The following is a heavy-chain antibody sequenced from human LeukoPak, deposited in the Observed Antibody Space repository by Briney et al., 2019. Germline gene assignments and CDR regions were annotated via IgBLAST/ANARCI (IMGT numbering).Heavy chain of an antibody. V-gene: IGHV4-39*01. CDR1: GGSISSSSYY. J-gene: IGHJ4*02. Sequence: PSDTLSLTCTVSGGSISSSSYYWGWIRQPPGKGLEWIGSIYYSGSTYYNPSLKSRVTISVDTSKNQFSLKLSSVTAADTAVYYCARIASRNMIVVVMGFDYWGQGTLVTVSS. CDR3: ARIASRNMIVVVMGFDY. D-gene: IGHD3-22*01. CDR2: IYYSGST.